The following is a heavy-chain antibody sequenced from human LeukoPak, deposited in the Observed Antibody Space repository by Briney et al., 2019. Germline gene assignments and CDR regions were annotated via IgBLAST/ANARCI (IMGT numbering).Heavy chain of an antibody. D-gene: IGHD2-2*01. J-gene: IGHJ4*02. CDR1: GFTFSTYG. V-gene: IGHV3-33*01. Sequence: PGGSLRLSCAASGFTFSTYGMFWARQAPDKGLKWVAVIWSDGSIQYYADSVKGRFTISRDNSMNTLYLQMNSLRAEDTAVYYCARYMRYCSSTSCSTSDYWGQGTLVTVSS. CDR3: ARYMRYCSSTSCSTSDY. CDR2: IWSDGSIQ.